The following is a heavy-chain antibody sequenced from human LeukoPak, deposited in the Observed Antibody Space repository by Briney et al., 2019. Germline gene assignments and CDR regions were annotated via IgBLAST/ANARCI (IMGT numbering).Heavy chain of an antibody. D-gene: IGHD3-22*01. Sequence: GGSLRLSCAASGFTFSSYSMNWVRQAPGKGLEWVSSISSSSSYIYYADSVKGRFTISRDNAKNSLYLQMNSLRAEDTAVYYCARETFHYYDSSGPLDYWGQGTLVTVSS. CDR2: ISSSSSYI. J-gene: IGHJ4*02. CDR3: ARETFHYYDSSGPLDY. CDR1: GFTFSSYS. V-gene: IGHV3-21*01.